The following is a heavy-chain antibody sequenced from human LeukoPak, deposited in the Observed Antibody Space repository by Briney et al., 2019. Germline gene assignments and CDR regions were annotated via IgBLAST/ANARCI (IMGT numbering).Heavy chain of an antibody. CDR2: INPNSGGT. D-gene: IGHD6-13*01. V-gene: IGHV1-2*02. CDR3: AREGVLRSSSWITNWFDP. Sequence: ASVKVSCKASGYTFTGYYIHWVRQAPGQGLEWMGWINPNSGGTNYAQKFQGRVTTTTDTSISTAYMELSRLRSDDTAVYYCAREGVLRSSSWITNWFDPWGQGTLVTVSS. J-gene: IGHJ5*02. CDR1: GYTFTGYY.